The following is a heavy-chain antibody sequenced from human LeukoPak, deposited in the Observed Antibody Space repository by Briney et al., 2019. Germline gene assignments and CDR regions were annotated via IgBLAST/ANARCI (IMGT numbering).Heavy chain of an antibody. CDR1: GGSISNYY. J-gene: IGHJ3*02. CDR3: ARVRYDSSGSTAFAI. CDR2: IYYSGST. D-gene: IGHD3-22*01. Sequence: SETLSLTCTVSGGSISNYYWSWIRQPPGKGLEWIGHIYYSGSTNYNPSLKSRVTISVDTSKNQFSLKLSSVTAADTAVYYCARVRYDSSGSTAFAIWGHGTMVTVSS. V-gene: IGHV4-59*01.